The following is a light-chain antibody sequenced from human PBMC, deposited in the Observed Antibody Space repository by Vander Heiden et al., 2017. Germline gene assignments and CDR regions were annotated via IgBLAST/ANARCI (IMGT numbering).Light chain of an antibody. Sequence: QSVLPQPPSASGTPGPRVTISCSGSSSNIGSNTVNWYQQLPGTAPKLLIYSNNQRPSGVPDRFSGSKSGTSASLAISGLQSEDEADYYCATWDDSLNGRVFGGGTKLTVL. CDR1: SSNIGSNT. J-gene: IGLJ2*01. CDR3: ATWDDSLNGRV. CDR2: SNN. V-gene: IGLV1-44*01.